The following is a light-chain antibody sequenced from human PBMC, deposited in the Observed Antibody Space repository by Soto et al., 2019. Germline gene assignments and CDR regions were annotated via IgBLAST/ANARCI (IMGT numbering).Light chain of an antibody. V-gene: IGLV2-14*01. CDR1: ISDVGGYNY. Sequence: QCLLTQPASLSGSPGQSITISCTGTISDVGGYNYVSWYQQHPGKAPKLLIYEVSNRPSGVSNRFSGSKSGNTASLTISGLQAEDEADYYCSSYTSRSTIYVLRTGTKVTVL. J-gene: IGLJ1*01. CDR2: EVS. CDR3: SSYTSRSTIYV.